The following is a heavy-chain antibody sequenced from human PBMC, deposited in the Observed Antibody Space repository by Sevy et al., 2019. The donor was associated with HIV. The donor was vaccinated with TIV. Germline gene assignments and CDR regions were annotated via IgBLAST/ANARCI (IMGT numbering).Heavy chain of an antibody. CDR2: MNTDGSST. CDR1: GFDFSSHW. J-gene: IGHJ4*02. Sequence: GSPRLSCEASGFDFSSHWMQWVRQAPGKGLVWVSRMNTDGSSTNYADSVKGRFTISRDNAKNTLYLEMNNLRDEDTALYYCATPRFDFWGPGTLVTVSS. CDR3: ATPRFDF. V-gene: IGHV3-74*01.